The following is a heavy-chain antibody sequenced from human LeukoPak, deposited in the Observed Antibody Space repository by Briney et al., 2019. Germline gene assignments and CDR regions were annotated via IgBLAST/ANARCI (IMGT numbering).Heavy chain of an antibody. D-gene: IGHD3-22*01. V-gene: IGHV1-46*01. CDR3: ARGYYDSSGYYYLSDAFDV. CDR2: INPSSGST. CDR1: GYTFTNYY. J-gene: IGHJ3*01. Sequence: ASVKVSCKAYGYTFTNYYIHWVRQAPGQGLEWMGIINPSSGSTSNAQKFQGRVTMTRDMSTSTAYMELRSLRSDDTAVYYCARGYYDSSGYYYLSDAFDVWGQGAMVTVSS.